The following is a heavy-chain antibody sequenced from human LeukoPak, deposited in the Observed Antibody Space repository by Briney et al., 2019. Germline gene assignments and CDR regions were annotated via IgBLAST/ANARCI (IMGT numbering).Heavy chain of an antibody. D-gene: IGHD6-25*01. V-gene: IGHV3-7*01. CDR3: AADTGFISAL. J-gene: IGHJ4*02. CDR1: PFNSNNYW. CDR2: INREGSEI. Sequence: QPGGSLRLSCAAFPFNSNNYWMSWVRQAPGKGREWVANINREGSEITYVDSVKGRFTISRDNAKNSLYLQMNSLRAEDTAVYYWAADTGFISALWGRGTLVAVSS.